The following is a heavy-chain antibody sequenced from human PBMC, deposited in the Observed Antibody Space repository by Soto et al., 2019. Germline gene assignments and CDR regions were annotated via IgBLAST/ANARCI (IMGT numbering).Heavy chain of an antibody. J-gene: IGHJ5*02. V-gene: IGHV1-2*02. CDR1: GDTFTGYY. CDR2: INPNSGGT. D-gene: IGHD2-2*01. Sequence: GASVKVSCKASGDTFTGYYMHWVRQAPGQGLEWMGWINPNSGGTNYAQKFQGRVTMTRDTSISTAYMELSRLRSDDTAVYYCARGYQLLSSWFDPWGQGTLVTVSS. CDR3: ARGYQLLSSWFDP.